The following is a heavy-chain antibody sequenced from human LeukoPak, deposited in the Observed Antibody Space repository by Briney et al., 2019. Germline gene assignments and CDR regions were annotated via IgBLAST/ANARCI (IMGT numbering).Heavy chain of an antibody. CDR1: GFTFSSCD. Sequence: TAGGSLRLSCAVSGFTFSSCDMSWVRQAPGKGLEWVSSISYRSSPIYYADSVKGRFTISRDNAKNSLYLQMDSLRAGDTAVYYCARAYPPLRTAAAGDQWGQGTLVTVSS. J-gene: IGHJ4*02. CDR3: ARAYPPLRTAAAGDQ. V-gene: IGHV3-21*01. CDR2: ISYRSSPI. D-gene: IGHD6-13*01.